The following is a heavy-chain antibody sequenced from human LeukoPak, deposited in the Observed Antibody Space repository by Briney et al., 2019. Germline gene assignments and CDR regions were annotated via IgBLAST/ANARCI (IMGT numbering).Heavy chain of an antibody. CDR1: GYTFTSYY. Sequence: GASVKVSCTASGYTFTSYYMHWVRQAPGQGLEWMGIINPSGGSTSYAQKFQGRVTITRDTSTSTVYMELSSLRSEDTAVYYCARADYVWGEHYYYGMDVWGQGTTVTVSS. CDR2: INPSGGST. D-gene: IGHD3-16*01. CDR3: ARADYVWGEHYYYGMDV. V-gene: IGHV1-46*01. J-gene: IGHJ6*02.